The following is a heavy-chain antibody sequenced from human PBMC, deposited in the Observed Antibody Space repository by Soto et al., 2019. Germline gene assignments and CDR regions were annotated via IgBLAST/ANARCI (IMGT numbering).Heavy chain of an antibody. J-gene: IGHJ4*02. V-gene: IGHV1-18*01. CDR2: ISAYNGNT. D-gene: IGHD2-2*01. Sequence: QLQLVQSGAEVKKPGASVKVSCKASGYTFTNYGISWVRQAPGQGLEGMGWISAYNGNTNYAQKFQGRVTMTTDTPPSTAYMELSSRRSDDTAVYYCARDRSTSSLWGQGTLVTVSS. CDR3: ARDRSTSSL. CDR1: GYTFTNYG.